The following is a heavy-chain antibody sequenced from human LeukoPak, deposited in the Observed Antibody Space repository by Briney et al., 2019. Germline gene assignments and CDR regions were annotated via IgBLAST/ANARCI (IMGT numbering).Heavy chain of an antibody. CDR3: ARTLLSAFDI. CDR2: INPSGGST. J-gene: IGHJ3*02. Sequence: ASVKAACKASGYTINSYYMHWVRHAPGQGLERMGIINPSGGSTSYAQMFQGRVTMTRDMSTSTVYMELSSLRSEDTAVYYCARTLLSAFDIWGQGTMVTVSS. CDR1: GYTINSYY. V-gene: IGHV1-46*02.